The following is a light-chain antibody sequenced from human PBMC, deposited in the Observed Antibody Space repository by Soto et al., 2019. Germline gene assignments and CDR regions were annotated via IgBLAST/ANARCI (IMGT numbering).Light chain of an antibody. CDR2: SAS. CDR1: RNIDTY. J-gene: IGKJ5*01. V-gene: IGKV1-39*01. Sequence: DVQMTQSPSSLSAYVGDTVTITCRASRNIDTYLNWYQQRPGKAPNLLVYSASTLESGVPSRFSGSGSGTDFTLTISSLQPEDSATYYCQQSAGIPSFGQGTRLEIK. CDR3: QQSAGIPS.